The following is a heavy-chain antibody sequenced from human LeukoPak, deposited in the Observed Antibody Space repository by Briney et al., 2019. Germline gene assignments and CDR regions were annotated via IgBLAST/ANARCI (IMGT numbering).Heavy chain of an antibody. CDR1: GFTFSSYA. J-gene: IGHJ4*02. Sequence: GGSLRLSCAASGFTFSSYAMSWVRQAPGKGLEWVSAISGSGGSTYYADSVKGRFTISRDNSKNTLYLQKNSLRAEDTAVYYCAKARQYSNSSKRLRVWYFDYWGQGTLVTVSS. V-gene: IGHV3-23*01. CDR2: ISGSGGST. D-gene: IGHD6-6*01. CDR3: AKARQYSNSSKRLRVWYFDY.